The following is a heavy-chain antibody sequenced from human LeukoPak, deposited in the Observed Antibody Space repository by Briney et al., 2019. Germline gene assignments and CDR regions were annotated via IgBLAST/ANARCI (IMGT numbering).Heavy chain of an antibody. CDR2: INQDVSEK. CDR3: AKHCDSDASCAAAFDI. V-gene: IGHV3-7*01. Sequence: GGSLRLSCGASGFTFRNYWMAWVRQVPGEGLEWVANINQDVSEKYYVDSVRGRFTISRDNAKNSLNLQMNSLRVEDTAIYYCAKHCDSDASCAAAFDIWGQGTMVSFTS. J-gene: IGHJ3*02. CDR1: GFTFRNYW. D-gene: IGHD3-16*01.